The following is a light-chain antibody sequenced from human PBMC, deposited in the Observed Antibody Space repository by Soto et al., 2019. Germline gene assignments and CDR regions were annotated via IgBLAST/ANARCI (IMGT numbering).Light chain of an antibody. CDR1: SSNIGSNY. J-gene: IGLJ1*01. V-gene: IGLV1-47*01. Sequence: QSVLTQPPSASGTPGQRVTISCSGSSSNIGSNYVYWYQQLPGTAPKLLIYRNNQRPSGGPDRFSGSKSGTSASLAISGLRSEDEADYYCAAWDDGLSGYVFGTGTKLTVL. CDR3: AAWDDGLSGYV. CDR2: RNN.